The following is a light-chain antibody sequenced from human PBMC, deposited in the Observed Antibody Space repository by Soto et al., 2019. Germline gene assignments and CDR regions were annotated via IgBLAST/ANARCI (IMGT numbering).Light chain of an antibody. CDR3: QRYNSVPPA. V-gene: IGKV1-27*01. CDR2: ATS. CDR1: QVFNNY. J-gene: IGKJ1*01. Sequence: DIQMTQSPSSLSASVGHRVTITCRASQVFNNYLAWYQQKPGKVPKLLISATSTLQSGVPSRFSGSGSGTDFTLTITSLQPEDGATYYCQRYNSVPPAFGQGTKVDI.